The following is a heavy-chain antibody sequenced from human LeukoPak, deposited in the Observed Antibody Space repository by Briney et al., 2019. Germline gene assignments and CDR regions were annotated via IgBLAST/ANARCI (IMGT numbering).Heavy chain of an antibody. CDR1: GGSISSHY. J-gene: IGHJ4*02. CDR3: ARGSQLFDY. V-gene: IGHV4-59*11. D-gene: IGHD2-2*01. CDR2: IYYSGST. Sequence: SETLSLTCTVSGGSISSHYWSWIRQPPGKGLEWIGYIYYSGSTNYNPSLKSRVTISVDTSKNQSSLKLSSATAADTAVYYCARGSQLFDYWGQGTLVTVSS.